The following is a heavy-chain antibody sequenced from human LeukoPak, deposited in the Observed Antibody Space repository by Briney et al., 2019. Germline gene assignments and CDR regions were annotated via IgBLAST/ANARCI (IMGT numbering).Heavy chain of an antibody. Sequence: SETLSLTCTVSGGSISSYYWSWIRQPPGKGLEWIGYIYYSGSTNYNPSLKSRVTISVDTSKNQFSLKLSSVTAADTAVYYCAREAAVVRGVDTWLDPWGQGTLVTVSS. CDR1: GGSISSYY. D-gene: IGHD3-10*01. V-gene: IGHV4-59*01. J-gene: IGHJ5*02. CDR3: AREAAVVRGVDTWLDP. CDR2: IYYSGST.